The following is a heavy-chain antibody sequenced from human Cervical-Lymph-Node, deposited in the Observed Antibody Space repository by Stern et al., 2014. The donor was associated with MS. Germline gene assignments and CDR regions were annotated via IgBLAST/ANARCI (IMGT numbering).Heavy chain of an antibody. V-gene: IGHV4-59*01. J-gene: IGHJ5*02. Sequence: VQLEESGPGLLRPSETLSLTCTVSGASITSYYWSWIRQPPGKGLEWIGYIYYSGTTNYNASLKGRVAISIDTSKTRFSLRLSSVTAADTAVYYCARATDLWGQGTLVTVSS. CDR3: ARATDL. CDR2: IYYSGTT. CDR1: GASITSYY.